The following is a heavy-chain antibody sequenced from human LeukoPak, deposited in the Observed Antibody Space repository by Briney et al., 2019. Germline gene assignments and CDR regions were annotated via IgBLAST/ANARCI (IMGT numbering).Heavy chain of an antibody. CDR1: GGSISSYY. Sequence: KASETLSLTCTVSGGSISSYYWSWIRQPPGKGLEWIGYIYYSGSTYYNPSLKSRVTISVDTSKNQFSLKLSSVTAADTAVYYCARRMYYYDSSGFDYWGQGTLVTVSS. V-gene: IGHV4-59*08. D-gene: IGHD3-22*01. CDR3: ARRMYYYDSSGFDY. CDR2: IYYSGST. J-gene: IGHJ4*02.